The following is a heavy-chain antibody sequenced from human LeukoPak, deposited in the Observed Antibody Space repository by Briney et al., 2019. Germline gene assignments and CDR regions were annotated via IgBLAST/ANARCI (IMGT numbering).Heavy chain of an antibody. CDR2: IYHSGAS. D-gene: IGHD5-18*01. J-gene: IGHJ3*02. V-gene: IGHV4-59*01. CDR1: GGSISSYY. Sequence: SETLSLTCAGSGGSISSYYWSWIREPPGKGLEWVGKIYHSGASNYSPCLYCRVTISVDTSKIQFSLKLSSVTAADTAVYYCARVVDTSMIDDAFDIWGQGTMVTVSS. CDR3: ARVVDTSMIDDAFDI.